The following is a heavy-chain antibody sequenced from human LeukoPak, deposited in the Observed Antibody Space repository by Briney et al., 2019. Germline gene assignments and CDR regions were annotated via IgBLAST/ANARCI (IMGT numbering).Heavy chain of an antibody. D-gene: IGHD3-3*01. CDR3: ARGVITIFGVVIIPYYFDY. Sequence: GGSLRLSCAASGFTFSSYAMHWVRQAPGKGLEWVAVISYDGGNKYYADSVKGRFTISRDNSKNTLYLQMNSLRAEDTAVYYCARGVITIFGVVIIPYYFDYWGQGTLVTVSS. J-gene: IGHJ4*02. V-gene: IGHV3-30*04. CDR2: ISYDGGNK. CDR1: GFTFSSYA.